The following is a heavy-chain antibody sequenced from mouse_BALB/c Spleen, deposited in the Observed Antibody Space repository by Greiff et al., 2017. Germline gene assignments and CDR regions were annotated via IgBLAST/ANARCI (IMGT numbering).Heavy chain of an antibody. J-gene: IGHJ2*01. Sequence: DVMLVESGGGLVQPGGSRKLSCAASGFTFSSFGMHWVRQAPEKGLEWVAYISSGSSTIYYADTVKGRFTISRDNPKNTLFLQMTSLRSEDTARYYCARETGHYWGQGTTLTVSS. D-gene: IGHD4-1*01. CDR3: ARETGHY. CDR1: GFTFSSFG. V-gene: IGHV5-17*02. CDR2: ISSGSSTI.